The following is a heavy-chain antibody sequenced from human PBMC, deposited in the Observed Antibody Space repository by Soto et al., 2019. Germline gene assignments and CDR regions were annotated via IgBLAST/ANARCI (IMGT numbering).Heavy chain of an antibody. Sequence: PWGSLRLSCAASGLSFSNYAMHWVRQAPGKGLEWVTMISHNVSIQFYADSVKGRFTISRDNSKDTLYLQMNSLTPADTAVYYCVGGSLLHWGQGTPVTVSS. J-gene: IGHJ4*02. V-gene: IGHV3-30*04. CDR2: ISHNVSIQ. CDR3: VGGSLLH. CDR1: GLSFSNYA.